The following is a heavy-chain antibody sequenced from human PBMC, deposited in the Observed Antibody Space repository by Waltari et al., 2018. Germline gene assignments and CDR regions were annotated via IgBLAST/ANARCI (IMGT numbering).Heavy chain of an antibody. D-gene: IGHD3-3*01. CDR2: IYYSGST. Sequence: QVQLQESGPGLVKPSETLSLPCTVSGGPLSSHYWSWIRQPPGKGLEWIGYIYYSGSTNYNPSLKSRVTISVDTSKNQFSLKLSSVTAADTAVYYCARYDSWGQGTLVTVSS. V-gene: IGHV4-59*11. CDR3: ARYDS. J-gene: IGHJ5*02. CDR1: GGPLSSHY.